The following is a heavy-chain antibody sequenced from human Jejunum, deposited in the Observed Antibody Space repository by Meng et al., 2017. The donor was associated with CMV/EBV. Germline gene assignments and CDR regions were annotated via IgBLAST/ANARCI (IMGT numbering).Heavy chain of an antibody. CDR2: MYYGDRI. J-gene: IGHJ6*02. V-gene: IGHV4-39*07. CDR3: VKDSPDDYYGMDV. CDR1: GGSIGSSNYC. Sequence: SGGSIGSSNYCWGWIRQPPGKGLEWIGCMYYGDRIYYNPSLKSRVTISADTSKNQFSLNLTSMTAADTAVYYCVKDSPDDYYGMDVWGQGTTVTVSS.